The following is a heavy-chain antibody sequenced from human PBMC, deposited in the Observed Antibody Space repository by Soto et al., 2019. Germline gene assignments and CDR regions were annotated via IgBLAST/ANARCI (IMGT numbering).Heavy chain of an antibody. D-gene: IGHD3-22*01. CDR1: GGTFSSYA. V-gene: IGHV1-69*01. Sequence: QVQLVQSGAEVKKPGSSVKVSCKASGGTFSSYAISWVRQAPGQGLEWMGGVIPIFGTANYAQKFQGRVTITADESTSTAYMELSSLRSEDTAVYYCARDTHYYDSSGYFFDYWGQGTLVTVSS. CDR3: ARDTHYYDSSGYFFDY. J-gene: IGHJ4*02. CDR2: VIPIFGTA.